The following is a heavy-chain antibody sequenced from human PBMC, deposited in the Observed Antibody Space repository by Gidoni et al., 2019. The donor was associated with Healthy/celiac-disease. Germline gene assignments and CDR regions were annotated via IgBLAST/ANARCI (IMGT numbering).Heavy chain of an antibody. D-gene: IGHD2-15*01. CDR1: GFTFSSYA. V-gene: IGHV3-30*04. J-gene: IGHJ5*02. CDR3: ARDIVVVVAAASHFWFDP. Sequence: QVQLVESGGGVVQPGRSLRLSCAASGFTFSSYAMHWVRQAPGKGLEWVAVISYDGRNKYYADSVKGRFTIYRDNSKNTLYLQMNSLRAEDTAVYYCARDIVVVVAAASHFWFDPWGQGTLVTVSS. CDR2: ISYDGRNK.